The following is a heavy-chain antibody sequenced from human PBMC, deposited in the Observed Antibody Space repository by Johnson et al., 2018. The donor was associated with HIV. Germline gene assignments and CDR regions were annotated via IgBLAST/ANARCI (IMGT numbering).Heavy chain of an antibody. Sequence: QVQLVESGGGVVQPGRSLRLSCAASGFTFSSYAMHWVRQAPGKGLERVAVISYDGSNKYYADSVKGRFTISRDNSKNTLYLQMNSLRAEDTAVYYCARAAAAATDAFDIWGQGTMVTVSS. CDR1: GFTFSSYA. CDR3: ARAAAAATDAFDI. V-gene: IGHV3-30*04. D-gene: IGHD6-13*01. J-gene: IGHJ3*02. CDR2: ISYDGSNK.